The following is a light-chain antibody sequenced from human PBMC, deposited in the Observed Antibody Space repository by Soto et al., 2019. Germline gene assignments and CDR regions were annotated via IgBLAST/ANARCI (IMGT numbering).Light chain of an antibody. V-gene: IGKV3-20*01. J-gene: IGKJ1*01. Sequence: EIVLTQSPGTLSLSPGERATLSCRASQSVTSNYLAWYQQKPGQAPRLLIYDASSRATGIPDRFGGSGSVTDFTLTISGLEPEDFAVYYCQQYGRSPWTFGQGTKVEIK. CDR2: DAS. CDR1: QSVTSNY. CDR3: QQYGRSPWT.